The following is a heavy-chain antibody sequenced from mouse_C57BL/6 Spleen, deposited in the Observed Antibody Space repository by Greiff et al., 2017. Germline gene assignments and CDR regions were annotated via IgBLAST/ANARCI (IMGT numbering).Heavy chain of an antibody. D-gene: IGHD1-1*01. V-gene: IGHV1-52*01. CDR1: GYTFTSYW. CDR2: IYPSDSET. CDR3: ARAEYYGSNHWYFDV. Sequence: VQLQQPGAELVRPGSSVKLSCKASGYTFTSYWLHWVKQRPIQGLEWIGNIYPSDSETHSTQQFKDKATLTVDQSASTAYMQLVSLTSENSAVYYCARAEYYGSNHWYFDVWGTGTTVTVSS. J-gene: IGHJ1*03.